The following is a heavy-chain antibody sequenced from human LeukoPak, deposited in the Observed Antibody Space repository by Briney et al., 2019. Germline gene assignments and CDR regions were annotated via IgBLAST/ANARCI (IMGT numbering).Heavy chain of an antibody. V-gene: IGHV3-23*01. D-gene: IGHD6-13*01. CDR2: ISASGGST. CDR3: AKDWPSEWQQLPDYDAVDI. Sequence: GGSLRLSCAASGFTVSSNYMSWVRQAPGKGLEWVSTISASGGSTYYSDYVKGRFTISRDNSKNTLYLQMNSLRVEDTAVYYCAKDWPSEWQQLPDYDAVDIWGQGIMVTVSS. J-gene: IGHJ3*02. CDR1: GFTVSSNY.